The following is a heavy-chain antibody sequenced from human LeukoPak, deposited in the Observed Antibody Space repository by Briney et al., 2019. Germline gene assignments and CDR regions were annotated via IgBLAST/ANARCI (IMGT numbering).Heavy chain of an antibody. D-gene: IGHD3-10*01. CDR3: ARGATMVRGLDY. Sequence: PSETLSLTCTVSGGSISSSSYYWGWIRQPPGKGLEWIGEINHSGSTNYNPSLKSRVTISVDTSKNQFSLKLSSVTAADTAVYYCARGATMVRGLDYWGQGTLVTVSS. V-gene: IGHV4-39*07. CDR1: GGSISSSSYY. CDR2: INHSGST. J-gene: IGHJ4*02.